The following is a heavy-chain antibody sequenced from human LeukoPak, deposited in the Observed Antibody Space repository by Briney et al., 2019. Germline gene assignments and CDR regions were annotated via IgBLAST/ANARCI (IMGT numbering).Heavy chain of an antibody. J-gene: IGHJ4*02. D-gene: IGHD2-2*01. CDR3: ARAPYCSSTSCPLDY. CDR1: GFTFSSYA. V-gene: IGHV3-30*04. CDR2: ISYDGSNK. Sequence: GGSLRLSCAASGFTFSSYAMHWVRQAPGKGLEWGAVISYDGSNKYYADSVKGRFTISRDNSKNTLYLQMSSLRAEDTAVYYCARAPYCSSTSCPLDYWGQGTLVTVSS.